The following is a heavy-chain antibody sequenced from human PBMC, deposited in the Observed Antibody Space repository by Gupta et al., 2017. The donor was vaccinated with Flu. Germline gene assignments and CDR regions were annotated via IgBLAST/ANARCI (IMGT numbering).Heavy chain of an antibody. CDR3: AKIGVVGAGVNYFDS. CDR1: SYG. V-gene: IGHV3-23*01. CDR2: ITGSGGSR. D-gene: IGHD2-15*01. Sequence: SYGMSWVRQAPGKVLEYVSGITGSGGSRYYADSVKGRFAISRDNSKNTLYLQMNSLRDEDTAIYYCAKIGVVGAGVNYFDSWGQGTLVTVSS. J-gene: IGHJ4*02.